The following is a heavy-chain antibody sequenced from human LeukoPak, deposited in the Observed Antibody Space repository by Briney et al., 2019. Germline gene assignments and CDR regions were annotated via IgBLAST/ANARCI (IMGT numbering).Heavy chain of an antibody. CDR1: GYSFTSYW. J-gene: IGHJ4*02. CDR3: ARRSCTNGVCYTGHRTFDY. Sequence: GESLKVSCKGSGYSFTSYWIGWVRQMPGKGLEWMGIIYPGDSDTRYSPSFQGQVTISADKSISTAYLQWSSLKASDTAMYYCARRSCTNGVCYTGHRTFDYWGQGTLVTVSS. CDR2: IYPGDSDT. D-gene: IGHD2-8*01. V-gene: IGHV5-51*01.